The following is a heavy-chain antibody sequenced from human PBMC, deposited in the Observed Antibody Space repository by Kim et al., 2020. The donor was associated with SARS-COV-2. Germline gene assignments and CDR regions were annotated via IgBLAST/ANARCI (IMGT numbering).Heavy chain of an antibody. D-gene: IGHD5-12*01. CDR1: GFIFSSYA. J-gene: IGHJ4*02. Sequence: GGSLRLSCEASGFIFSSYAMSWVRQAPGKGLEWVSTISGSGGGTYYADSVKGRFTISRDNSKNTLYLQMNSLRAEDTAVYYCAKAVVATMRYSSSEGYFDNWAREPWSPSPQ. CDR2: ISGSGGGT. CDR3: AKAVVATMRYSSSEGYFDN. V-gene: IGHV3-23*01.